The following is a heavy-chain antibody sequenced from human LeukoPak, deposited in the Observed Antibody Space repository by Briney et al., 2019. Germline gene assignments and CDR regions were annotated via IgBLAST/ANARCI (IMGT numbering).Heavy chain of an antibody. V-gene: IGHV1-69*04. CDR3: ARDRGHAYDSSGYFDY. D-gene: IGHD3-22*01. Sequence: SVKVSCKASGGTFSSYAISWVRQAPGQGLEWMGRIIPIFGIANYAQKFQGRLTITADKSTSTAYMELSSLRSEDTAVYYCARDRGHAYDSSGYFDYWGQGTLVTVSS. CDR1: GGTFSSYA. CDR2: IIPIFGIA. J-gene: IGHJ4*02.